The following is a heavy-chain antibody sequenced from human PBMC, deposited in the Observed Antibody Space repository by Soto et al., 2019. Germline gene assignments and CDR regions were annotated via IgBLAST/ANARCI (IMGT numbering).Heavy chain of an antibody. D-gene: IGHD2-2*02. CDR1: GGTFSSYA. CDR2: IIPIFGTA. J-gene: IGHJ6*02. V-gene: IGHV1-69*06. CDR3: ARGGTYCSSTSCYTGGLPYYYYYGMDV. Sequence: QVQLVQSGAEVKKPGSSVKVSCKASGGTFSSYAISWVRQAPGQGLEWMGGIIPIFGTANYAQKFQGRVTITADKSTRTAYMELSSLRSEDTAVYYCARGGTYCSSTSCYTGGLPYYYYYGMDVWGQGTTVTVSS.